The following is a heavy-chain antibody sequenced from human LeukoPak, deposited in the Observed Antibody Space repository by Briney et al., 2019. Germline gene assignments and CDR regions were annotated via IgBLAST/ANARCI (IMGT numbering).Heavy chain of an antibody. CDR3: ARRFGYSYGPYYFDY. CDR1: GDSITSGGYY. D-gene: IGHD5-18*01. CDR2: IYKTGST. V-gene: IGHV4-31*03. J-gene: IGHJ4*02. Sequence: PSQTLSLTCTVSGDSITSGGYYWSWIRQRPGKGLEWIGYIYKTGSTYYNPSLKSRVTMSVDTSRNQFSLKLSSVTAADTAVYYCARRFGYSYGPYYFDYWGQGTLVTVSS.